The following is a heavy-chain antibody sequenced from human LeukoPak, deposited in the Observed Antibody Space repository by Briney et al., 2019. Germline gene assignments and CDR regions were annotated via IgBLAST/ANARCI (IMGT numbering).Heavy chain of an antibody. J-gene: IGHJ4*02. V-gene: IGHV1-69*04. CDR3: ASRRGYSGYDLNY. Sequence: ASVKVSCKASGYTFTSYGISWVRQAPGQGLEWMGRIIPILGIANHAQKFQGRVTITADKSTSTAYMELSSLRSEDTAVYYCASRRGYSGYDLNYWGQGTLVTVSS. CDR2: IIPILGIA. D-gene: IGHD5-12*01. CDR1: GYTFTSYG.